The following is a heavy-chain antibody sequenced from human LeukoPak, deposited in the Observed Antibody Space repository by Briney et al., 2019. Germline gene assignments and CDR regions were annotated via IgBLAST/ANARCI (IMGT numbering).Heavy chain of an antibody. Sequence: SETLSLTFTVSGGSISGLYWSWIRQPAGKGLEWVGRIYASGTANYNPSLQSRVIMSADRSKNQFSLELKSVTAADTAVYYCARVSPGYLYYMDIWGQGTTVTASS. J-gene: IGHJ6*03. CDR1: GGSISGLY. V-gene: IGHV4-4*07. CDR3: ARVSPGYLYYMDI. CDR2: IYASGTA. D-gene: IGHD3-9*01.